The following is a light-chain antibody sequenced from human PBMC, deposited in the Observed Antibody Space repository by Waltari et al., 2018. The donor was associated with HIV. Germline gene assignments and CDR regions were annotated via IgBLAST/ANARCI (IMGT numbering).Light chain of an antibody. Sequence: DIQMTQSPSSLSASVGDRVTITCRASQSISSYLNWYQQKPGKAPKLLIYTASSLQSGVPSRFSGSGSGTDFTLNISSLQPEDFATYYCQQSYSTLRTFGQGTKVEIK. CDR2: TAS. CDR3: QQSYSTLRT. V-gene: IGKV1-39*01. CDR1: QSISSY. J-gene: IGKJ1*01.